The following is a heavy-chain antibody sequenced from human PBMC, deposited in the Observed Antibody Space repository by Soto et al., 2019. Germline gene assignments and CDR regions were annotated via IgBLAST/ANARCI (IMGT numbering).Heavy chain of an antibody. J-gene: IGHJ4*02. CDR2: IYYSGST. V-gene: IGHV4-31*03. CDR1: GGSISSGGYY. D-gene: IGHD1-26*01. CDR3: ANGIYYTFDD. Sequence: SETLSLTCTVSGGSISSGGYYWSWIRQHPGKGLEWIGYIYYSGSTYYNPSLKSRVTISVDTSNNLFTLRLGSLTAVDTLVEDWANGIYYTFDDWGQGTLVSVSS.